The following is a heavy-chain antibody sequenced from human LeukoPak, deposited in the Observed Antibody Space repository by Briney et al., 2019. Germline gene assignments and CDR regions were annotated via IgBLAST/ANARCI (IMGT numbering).Heavy chain of an antibody. CDR3: AKGDYYDSSGRFDY. CDR2: ISWNSGSI. V-gene: IGHV3-9*01. D-gene: IGHD3-22*01. CDR1: GFTFDDYA. J-gene: IGHJ4*02. Sequence: GGSLRLSCAASGFTFDDYAMHWVRQAPGKGLEWVSGISWNSGSIGYADSVKGRFTISRDNVKNSLYLQMNSLRAEDTALYYCAKGDYYDSSGRFDYWGQGTLVTVSS.